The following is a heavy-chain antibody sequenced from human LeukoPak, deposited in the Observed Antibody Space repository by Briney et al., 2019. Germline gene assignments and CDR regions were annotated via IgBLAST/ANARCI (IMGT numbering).Heavy chain of an antibody. V-gene: IGHV3-48*01. CDR1: EFTFSSYA. Sequence: PGGSLRLSCAASEFTFSSYAMSWVRQAPGKGLEWVSYISFSSSTIHYADSVKSRFTISRDNDKKSLYLQMNSLRVEDTAVYYCARDTHYYGSGSPAFDIWGQGTMATVSS. CDR2: ISFSSSTI. CDR3: ARDTHYYGSGSPAFDI. J-gene: IGHJ3*02. D-gene: IGHD3-10*01.